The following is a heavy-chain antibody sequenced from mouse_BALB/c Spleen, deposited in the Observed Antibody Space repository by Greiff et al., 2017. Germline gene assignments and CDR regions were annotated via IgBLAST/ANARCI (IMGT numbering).Heavy chain of an antibody. CDR2: IYPGNGDT. Sequence: QVQLQQPGAELVKPGASVKMSCKASGYTFTSYNMHWVKQTPGQGLEWIGAIYPGNGDTSYNQKFKGKATLTADKSSSTAYMQLSSLTSEDSAVYYCARTSYYGSSPWFAYWGQGTLVTVSA. J-gene: IGHJ3*01. CDR3: ARTSYYGSSPWFAY. CDR1: GYTFTSYN. D-gene: IGHD1-1*01. V-gene: IGHV1-12*01.